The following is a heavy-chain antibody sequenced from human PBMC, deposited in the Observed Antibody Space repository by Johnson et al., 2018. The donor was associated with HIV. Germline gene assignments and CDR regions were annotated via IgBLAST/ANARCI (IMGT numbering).Heavy chain of an antibody. D-gene: IGHD6-13*01. CDR2: ISGSGYII. CDR1: GFTFSDYY. V-gene: IGHV3-11*04. Sequence: QVQLVESGGGLVRPGGSLRLSCAASGFTFSDYYMSWIRQSPGKGLEWVSYISGSGYIIYSADSVKGRFTISRDSSKNTLYLQMNRLRPEDTAVYYCASDLIISSSWYSFSATRETNAFAIWGQGTMVTVSS. CDR3: ASDLIISSSWYSFSATRETNAFAI. J-gene: IGHJ3*02.